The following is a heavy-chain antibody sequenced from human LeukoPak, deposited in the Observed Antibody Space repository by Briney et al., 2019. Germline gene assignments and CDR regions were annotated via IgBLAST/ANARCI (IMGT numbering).Heavy chain of an antibody. Sequence: PGRSLRLSCAASGFTFSSYAIHWVRQAPGKGLDWVAVISYDGNNGYYADSVKGRFTISRDNSKNTLYLQMNSLRAEDTAVYYCAKDAYYYDSSGYYELDYYYYYGMDVWGQGTTVTVSS. D-gene: IGHD3-22*01. V-gene: IGHV3-30*04. CDR2: ISYDGNNG. CDR3: AKDAYYYDSSGYYELDYYYYYGMDV. J-gene: IGHJ6*02. CDR1: GFTFSSYA.